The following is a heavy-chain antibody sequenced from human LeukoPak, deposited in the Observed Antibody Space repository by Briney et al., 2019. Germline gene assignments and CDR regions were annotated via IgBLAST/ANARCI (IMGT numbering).Heavy chain of an antibody. CDR3: TAGVGTTDFDY. D-gene: IGHD2/OR15-2a*01. CDR1: GFTFSGAW. CDR2: IKSKTDGGAT. Sequence: GGSLRLSCAASGFTFSGAWMSWVRQAPGKGLEWVGRIKSKTDGGATDYAAPVKGRFTISRDDSKNMLYLQVNSLQTEDTAVYYCTAGVGTTDFDYWSQGTLVTVSS. J-gene: IGHJ4*02. V-gene: IGHV3-15*01.